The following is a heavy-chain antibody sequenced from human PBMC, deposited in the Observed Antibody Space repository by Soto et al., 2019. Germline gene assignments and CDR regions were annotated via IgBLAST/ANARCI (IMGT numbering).Heavy chain of an antibody. CDR1: GFTSTGNF. D-gene: IGHD4-4*01. V-gene: IGHV3-23*01. CDR3: AKSRGDSWTTYFFDY. Sequence: EVQLLRPGGASLRPGGSLIPSWAASGFTSTGNFWSWLRQAPGREREWVSGISGSGQTTHYKDSVKGRFTISRDNFRNTLYLQVNSLRAEDTAIYFCAKSRGDSWTTYFFDYWGQGALVTVSS. CDR2: ISGSGQTT. J-gene: IGHJ4*02.